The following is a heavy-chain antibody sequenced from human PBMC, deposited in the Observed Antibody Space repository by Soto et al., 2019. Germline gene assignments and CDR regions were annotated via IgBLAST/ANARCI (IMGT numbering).Heavy chain of an antibody. V-gene: IGHV3-53*02. CDR1: GFTVSSNY. Sequence: EVQLVETGGGLIQPGGSLRLSCAASGFTVSSNYMSWVRQAPGKGLEWVSVIYSGGSTYYADSVKGRFTISRDNSKNTLYLQMNSLRAEDTAVYYCARASSSRNENWFDPWGQGTLVTVSS. D-gene: IGHD1-1*01. J-gene: IGHJ5*02. CDR2: IYSGGST. CDR3: ARASSSRNENWFDP.